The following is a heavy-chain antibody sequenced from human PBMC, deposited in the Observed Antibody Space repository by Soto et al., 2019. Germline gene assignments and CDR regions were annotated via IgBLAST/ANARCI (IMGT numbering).Heavy chain of an antibody. CDR2: IYWDDDK. D-gene: IGHD3-3*01. J-gene: IGHJ4*02. V-gene: IGHV2-5*02. CDR1: GFSLTTSGVG. Sequence: QITLNESGPPVVKPAETLTLTCTFSGFSLTTSGVGVGWIRQSPGKAPEWLALIYWDDDKRYSASLKSRLTIPKDTSKNQVVLTMASVDPADTATYYCAHRILRTVFGLVTTTAIYFDFWGQGTPVVVSS. CDR3: AHRILRTVFGLVTTTAIYFDF.